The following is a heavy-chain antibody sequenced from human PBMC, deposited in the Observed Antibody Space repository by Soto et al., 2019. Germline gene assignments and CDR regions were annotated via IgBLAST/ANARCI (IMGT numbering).Heavy chain of an antibody. CDR1: GFTFSSYG. CDR2: IWYDGSNK. V-gene: IGHV3-33*01. D-gene: IGHD3-10*01. CDR3: ARDEPKSRSFDY. Sequence: QVQLVESGGGVVQPGRSLRLSCAASGFTFSSYGMHWVRQAPGKGLEWVAVIWYDGSNKYYVDSVKGRFTISRDNSKNTLYLQMNSLRAEDTAVYYCARDEPKSRSFDYWGQGTLVTVSS. J-gene: IGHJ4*02.